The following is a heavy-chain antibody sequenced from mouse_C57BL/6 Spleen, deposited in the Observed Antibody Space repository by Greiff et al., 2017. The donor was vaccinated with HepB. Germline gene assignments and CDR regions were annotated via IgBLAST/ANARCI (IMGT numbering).Heavy chain of an antibody. CDR3: AIAPPQYYGSSYEGNAMDY. Sequence: VQLVESGAELVKPGASVKLSCKASGYTFTSYWMHWVKQRPGQGLEWIGRIHPSDSDTNYNQKFKGKATLTVDKSSSTAYMQLSSLTSEDSAVYYCAIAPPQYYGSSYEGNAMDYWGQGTSVTVSS. CDR1: GYTFTSYW. J-gene: IGHJ4*01. V-gene: IGHV1-74*01. D-gene: IGHD1-1*01. CDR2: IHPSDSDT.